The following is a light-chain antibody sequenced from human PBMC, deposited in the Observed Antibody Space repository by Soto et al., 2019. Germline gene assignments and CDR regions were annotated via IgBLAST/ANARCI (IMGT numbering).Light chain of an antibody. V-gene: IGKV3-20*01. J-gene: IGKJ3*01. CDR2: AAS. CDR1: QTLSINS. CDR3: QQYDGAPLT. Sequence: TQSPSTLSGSVGDRATLFCRASQTLSINSLAWYQQKPGQAPRLLIYAASTRATGIPDRFNGSGSGTDFALTINRLEPEDFAVYYCQQYDGAPLTFGPGTKVDVK.